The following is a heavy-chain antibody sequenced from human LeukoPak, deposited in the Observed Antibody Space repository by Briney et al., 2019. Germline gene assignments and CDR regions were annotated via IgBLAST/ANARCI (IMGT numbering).Heavy chain of an antibody. D-gene: IGHD4/OR15-4a*01. CDR3: ARGPAYGALSDYLDY. J-gene: IGHJ4*02. CDR2: IKKDGSEK. Sequence: ETLSVTCTVSGGSISSYYWSWIRQPPGKGLEWVADIKKDGSEKNQVDSVKGRFTISRDNAKNSLFLQMNSLRAEDTAVYYCARGPAYGALSDYLDYWGQGTLVTVSS. V-gene: IGHV3-7*01. CDR1: GGSISSYY.